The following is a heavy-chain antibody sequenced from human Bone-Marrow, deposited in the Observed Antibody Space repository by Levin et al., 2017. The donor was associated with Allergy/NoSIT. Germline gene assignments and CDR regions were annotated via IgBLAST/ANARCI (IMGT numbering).Heavy chain of an antibody. D-gene: IGHD5-24*01. CDR1: GFTISDYY. J-gene: IGHJ6*02. V-gene: IGHV3-11*05. CDR3: ARESGKMGYYNYYGMDV. Sequence: GGSLRLSCAASGFTISDYYMSWIRQAPGKGLEWVSYIRSSSSYTNHADFVEGRFTISRDNAKNSLFLQMNSLRDEATAVYYCARESGKMGYYNYYGMDVWGQGTTVTVSS. CDR2: IRSSSSYT.